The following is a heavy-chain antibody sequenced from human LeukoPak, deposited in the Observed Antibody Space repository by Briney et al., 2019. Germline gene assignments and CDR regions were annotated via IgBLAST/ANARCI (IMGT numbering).Heavy chain of an antibody. Sequence: GGSLRLSCAASGFTFSSYAMYWVRQAPGKGLEWVSSISGNKNYIYYADSVGGRFTISRDNARDSLFLQMDSLRAEDTGVYCCARDPHNPGPIDYWGQGTLVTVSS. CDR2: ISGNKNYI. J-gene: IGHJ4*02. V-gene: IGHV3-21*01. CDR3: ARDPHNPGPIDY. CDR1: GFTFSSYA.